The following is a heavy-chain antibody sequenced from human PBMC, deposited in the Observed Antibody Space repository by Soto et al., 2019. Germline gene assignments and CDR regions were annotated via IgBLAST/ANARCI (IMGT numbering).Heavy chain of an antibody. CDR1: GYTLTELS. J-gene: IGHJ6*02. CDR2: FDPEGGET. D-gene: IGHD4-4*01. V-gene: IGHV1-24*01. CDR3: AVNDYSKYGMDV. Sequence: GASVKVSCKVSGYTLTELSMHWVRQAPGKGLEWMGGFDPEGGETIYAQKFQGRVTMTEDTSTDTAYMELSSLRSEDTAVYYCAVNDYSKYGMDVWGQGNTVTVSS.